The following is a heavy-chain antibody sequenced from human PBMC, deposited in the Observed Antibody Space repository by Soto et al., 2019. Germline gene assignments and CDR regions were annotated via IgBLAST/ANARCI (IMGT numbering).Heavy chain of an antibody. CDR3: AKANSRWRGNDLCYFDY. CDR2: ISSTDNSGRT. J-gene: IGHJ4*02. V-gene: IGHV3-23*01. D-gene: IGHD3-3*01. Sequence: EVQLLESGGGLVQPGGSLRLSCAASGFTFSSYGMNWVRQAPGKGLEWVSTISSTDNSGRTYYAVSVQGRFTISRANSKNSLYLQMNSRTSEDTAVYKCAKANSRWRGNDLCYFDYWGQGTLLPVSS. CDR1: GFTFSSYG.